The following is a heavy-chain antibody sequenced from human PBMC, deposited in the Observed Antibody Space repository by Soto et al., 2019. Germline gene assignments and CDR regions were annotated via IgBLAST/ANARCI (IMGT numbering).Heavy chain of an antibody. J-gene: IGHJ2*01. CDR1: GFTFRGYA. D-gene: IGHD3-22*01. CDR3: ARDRHYDRSGYNYVGYFDL. CDR2: ISGSGGST. Sequence: EVRLLESGGGLVQPGGSLRLACAASGFTFRGYAMGWVRQAPGKGLEWVSTISGSGGSTYYADSVKGRFTISRDNSKNTLYVQMTSLRAEDTAVYSCARDRHYDRSGYNYVGYFDLWGRGTLVTVAS. V-gene: IGHV3-23*01.